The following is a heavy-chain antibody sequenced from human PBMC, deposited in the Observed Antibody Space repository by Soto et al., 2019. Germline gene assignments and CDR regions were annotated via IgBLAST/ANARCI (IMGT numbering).Heavy chain of an antibody. CDR3: AVSGDIVVVVAASPHTDV. J-gene: IGHJ6*03. V-gene: IGHV1-69*02. CDR2: IIPILGIA. CDR1: GGTFSSHT. Sequence: SVKVSCKASGGTFSSHTISWVRQAPGQGLEWMGRIIPILGIANYAQKFQGRVTITADKSTSTAYMELSSLRSEDTAVYYCAVSGDIVVVVAASPHTDVWGKGTTVTVSS. D-gene: IGHD2-15*01.